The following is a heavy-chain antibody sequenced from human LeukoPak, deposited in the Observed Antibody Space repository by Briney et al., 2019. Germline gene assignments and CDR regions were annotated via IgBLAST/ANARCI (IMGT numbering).Heavy chain of an antibody. CDR1: GFTFSSYG. Sequence: GGSQRLSCAASGFTFSSYGMHSVRQAPGKGLEWVAVIWYDGSNKYYADSVKGRFTISRDNSKNTLYLQTNSLRAEDTAVYYCATTLSSGWSGFRWYLDLWGRGTLVIVSS. V-gene: IGHV3-30*02. J-gene: IGHJ2*01. CDR2: IWYDGSNK. CDR3: ATTLSSGWSGFRWYLDL. D-gene: IGHD6-19*01.